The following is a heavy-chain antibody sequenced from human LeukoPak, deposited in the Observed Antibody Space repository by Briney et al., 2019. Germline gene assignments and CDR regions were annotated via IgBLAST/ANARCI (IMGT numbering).Heavy chain of an antibody. CDR2: IYYSGST. V-gene: IGHV4-59*11. CDR3: ARDIGLDY. Sequence: KPSETLSLTCTVSGGSISSHYWGWIRQPPGKGLEWIGYIYYSGSTNYNPSLKSQVTISVDTSKNQFSLKLSSVTAADTAVCYCARDIGLDYWGQGTLVTVSS. D-gene: IGHD3-16*02. J-gene: IGHJ4*02. CDR1: GGSISSHY.